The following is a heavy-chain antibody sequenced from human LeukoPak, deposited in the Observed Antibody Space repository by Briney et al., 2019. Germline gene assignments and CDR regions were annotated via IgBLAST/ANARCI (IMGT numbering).Heavy chain of an antibody. J-gene: IGHJ4*02. V-gene: IGHV3-21*01. Sequence: GGSLRLSCAASGFTFSNYAMHWVRQAPGKGLEWVSFISTSSSYIYYADSVKGRFTISRDNSKNSLYLQMNSLSAEDTAVYFCARFLRRGTFDYWGQGTLVTVSS. D-gene: IGHD3-3*01. CDR2: ISTSSSYI. CDR3: ARFLRRGTFDY. CDR1: GFTFSNYA.